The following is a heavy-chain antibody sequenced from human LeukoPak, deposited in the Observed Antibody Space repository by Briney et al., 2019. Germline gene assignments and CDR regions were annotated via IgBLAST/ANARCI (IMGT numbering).Heavy chain of an antibody. V-gene: IGHV4-30-4*08. CDR1: GGFNTHYY. Sequence: SETLSLTCSVSGGFNTHYYWSWIRQPPGKGLEWIGYIYYSGSTYYNPSLKSRVTISVDTSKNQFSLKLSSVTAADTAVYYCASSSYYYYYMDVWGKGTTVTVSS. CDR3: ASSSYYYYYMDV. CDR2: IYYSGST. J-gene: IGHJ6*03. D-gene: IGHD6-6*01.